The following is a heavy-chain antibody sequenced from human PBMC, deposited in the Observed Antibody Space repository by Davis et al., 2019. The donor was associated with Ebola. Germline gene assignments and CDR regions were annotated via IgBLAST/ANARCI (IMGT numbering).Heavy chain of an antibody. CDR1: GFTFSSYW. CDR3: ARDYWGSGDY. CDR2: INPEESVT. Sequence: GESLKISCAASGFTFSSYWMLWVRQGPGKGLEWVSRINPEESVTNYAESVKGRFTISRDNAKNTLYLQMNSLRAEDTATYYCARDYWGSGDYWGRGTLVTVSS. D-gene: IGHD7-27*01. V-gene: IGHV3-74*01. J-gene: IGHJ4*02.